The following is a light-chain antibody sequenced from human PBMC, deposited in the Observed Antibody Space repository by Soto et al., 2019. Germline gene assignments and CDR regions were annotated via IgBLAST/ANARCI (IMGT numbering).Light chain of an antibody. CDR3: QQYNSYWT. J-gene: IGKJ1*01. V-gene: IGKV1-5*03. CDR1: QSISSW. Sequence: DIPMTQSPSTLSASVGDRVTITCRASQSISSWLAWYQQKPGKAPKLLIYKASSLKSGVPSRFSGSGSGTEFTLTISSLQPDDFATYYCQQYNSYWTFGQGTKVEI. CDR2: KAS.